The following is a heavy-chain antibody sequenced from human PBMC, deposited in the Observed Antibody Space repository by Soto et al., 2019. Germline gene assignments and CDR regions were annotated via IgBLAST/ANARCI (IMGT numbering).Heavy chain of an antibody. CDR2: INHSGST. D-gene: IGHD3-3*01. V-gene: IGHV4-34*01. J-gene: IGHJ4*02. Sequence: QVQLQQWGAGLLKPSEPLSLTCAVYGGSFSGYYWSWIRQPPGKGLEWIGEINHSGSTNYNPSLKSRVTIAVDTSKNQFSLKLSSVTASVTAVYYCVSSHVLRFLEWPHFDYWGQGTLVTVSS. CDR3: VSSHVLRFLEWPHFDY. CDR1: GGSFSGYY.